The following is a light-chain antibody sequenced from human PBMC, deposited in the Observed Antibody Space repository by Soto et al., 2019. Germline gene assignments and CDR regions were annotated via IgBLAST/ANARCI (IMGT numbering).Light chain of an antibody. V-gene: IGKV1-39*01. Sequence: DIQMTQSPSSLSASVGDRVTITCRASQSISSHLNWYQQKPGKAPKLLIYSASSLRSGVPLRFSGSGSGTDFTLTISSLQPEDFATYYCQQSHRTPPYTFGQGTKLEIK. CDR3: QQSHRTPPYT. J-gene: IGKJ2*01. CDR2: SAS. CDR1: QSISSH.